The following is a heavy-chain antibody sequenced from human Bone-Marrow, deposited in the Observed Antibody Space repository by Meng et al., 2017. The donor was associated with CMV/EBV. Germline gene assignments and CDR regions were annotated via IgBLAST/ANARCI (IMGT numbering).Heavy chain of an antibody. CDR3: ARARHDLWSSPDYYDYGMDV. CDR1: GGTFSSYA. CDR2: IIPILGIE. D-gene: IGHD3-3*01. V-gene: IGHV1-69*10. Sequence: SVKVSCKASGGTFSSYAISWVRQAPGQGLEWMGGIIPILGIENYAQKFQGRVTITEDKSTSTAYMELSSLRSEDTAVYYCARARHDLWSSPDYYDYGMDVWGQGTTVTVSS. J-gene: IGHJ6*02.